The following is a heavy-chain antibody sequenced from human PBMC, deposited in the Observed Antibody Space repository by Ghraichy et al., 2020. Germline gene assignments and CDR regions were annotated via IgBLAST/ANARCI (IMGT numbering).Heavy chain of an antibody. D-gene: IGHD3-3*01. CDR2: INPNSGGT. CDR3: ARGPHVLRFLEWLLSDYMDV. CDR1: GYTFTGYY. J-gene: IGHJ6*03. V-gene: IGHV1-2*06. Sequence: ASVKVSCKASGYTFTGYYMHWVRQAPGQGLEWMGRINPNSGGTNYAQKFQGRVTMTRDTSISTAYMELSRLRSDDTAVYYCARGPHVLRFLEWLLSDYMDVWGKGTTVTVSS.